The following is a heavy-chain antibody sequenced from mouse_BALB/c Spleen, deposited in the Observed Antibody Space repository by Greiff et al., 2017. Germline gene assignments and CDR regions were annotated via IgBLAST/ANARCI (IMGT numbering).Heavy chain of an antibody. J-gene: IGHJ3*01. Sequence: VQRVESGAELVKPGASVKLSCKASGYTFTSYYMYWVKQRPGQGLEWIGEINPSNGGTNFNEKFKSKATLTVDKSSSTAYMQLSSLTSEDSAVYYCTRDYGYGRCFDYWGQGTLVTVSA. CDR3: TRDYGYGRCFDY. D-gene: IGHD1-2*01. CDR1: GYTFTSYY. CDR2: INPSNGGT. V-gene: IGHV1S81*02.